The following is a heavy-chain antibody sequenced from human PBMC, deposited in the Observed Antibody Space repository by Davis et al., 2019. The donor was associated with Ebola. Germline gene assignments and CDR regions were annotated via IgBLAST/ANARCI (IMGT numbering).Heavy chain of an antibody. Sequence: GESLKISCAASGFTFSSYSMNWVRQAPGKGLEWVAVISYDGSNKYYADSVKGRFTISRDNSKNTLYLQMSSLRAEDTAVYYCAREGYSGDPFDYWGQGTLVTVSS. CDR1: GFTFSSYS. CDR2: ISYDGSNK. V-gene: IGHV3-30*03. J-gene: IGHJ4*02. D-gene: IGHD1-26*01. CDR3: AREGYSGDPFDY.